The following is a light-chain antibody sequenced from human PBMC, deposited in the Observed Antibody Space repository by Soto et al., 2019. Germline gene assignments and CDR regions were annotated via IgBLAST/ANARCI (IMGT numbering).Light chain of an antibody. CDR1: SSDVGGYNY. CDR2: EVS. V-gene: IGLV2-14*01. J-gene: IGLJ2*01. Sequence: QSVLTQPASVSGSPGQSITISCTGTSSDVGGYNYVSWYQQHPGKAPKLIIYEVSHRPSGVSNRFSGSKSGDTASLTISGLQAEDEADYYCSSYTTSSTLQGVFGGGTKLTVL. CDR3: SSYTTSSTLQGV.